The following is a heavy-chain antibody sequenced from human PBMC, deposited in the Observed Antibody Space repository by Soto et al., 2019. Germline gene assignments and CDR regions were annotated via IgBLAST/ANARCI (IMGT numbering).Heavy chain of an antibody. J-gene: IGHJ5*02. CDR2: INQGGGEI. V-gene: IGHV3-7*05. CDR3: ARDKEAGPSRFDP. CDR1: GFTFSAFW. Sequence: EVQLVESGGGLVQPGGSLRLSCAASGFTFSAFWMTWVRQAPGRGLEWVANINQGGGEIYYVDSVKGRFTISRDNAKKSLYLPMNSLSADDTAVYYCARDKEAGPSRFDPWGQGTLVTVSS.